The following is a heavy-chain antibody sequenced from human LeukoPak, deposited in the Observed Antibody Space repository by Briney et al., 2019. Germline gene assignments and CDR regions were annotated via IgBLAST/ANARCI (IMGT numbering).Heavy chain of an antibody. CDR1: GFTVSSNS. CDR2: IYSDNT. V-gene: IGHV3-53*01. Sequence: GGSLRLSCTVSGFTVSSNSMSWVRQAPGKGLEWVSFIYSDNTHYSDSVKGRFTISRDNSKNTLYLQMNSLRAEDTAVYYCAKDPFAHYYDSSGYADAFDIWGQGTMVTVSS. CDR3: AKDPFAHYYDSSGYADAFDI. J-gene: IGHJ3*02. D-gene: IGHD3-22*01.